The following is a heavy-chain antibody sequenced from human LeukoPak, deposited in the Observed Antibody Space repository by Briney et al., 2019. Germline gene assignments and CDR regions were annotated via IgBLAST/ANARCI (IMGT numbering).Heavy chain of an antibody. D-gene: IGHD2-15*01. Sequence: GASVKVSCKASGYTFTGYYMHWVRQAPGQGLEWMGWINPNSGGTNYARKFQGWVTMTRDTSISTAYMELSRLRSDDTAVYYCARDRRVVVASYYFDYWGQGTLVTVSS. CDR2: INPNSGGT. J-gene: IGHJ4*02. V-gene: IGHV1-2*04. CDR1: GYTFTGYY. CDR3: ARDRRVVVASYYFDY.